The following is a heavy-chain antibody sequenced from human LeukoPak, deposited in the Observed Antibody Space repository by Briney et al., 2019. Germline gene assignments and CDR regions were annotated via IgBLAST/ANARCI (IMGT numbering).Heavy chain of an antibody. CDR3: ARRSGIAVAGAFDY. CDR1: GFTFSNYG. Sequence: GGSLRLSCAPSGFTFSNYGMSWVRKAQGKGLEWVSSISGSGDSTYYADSVKGRFTISRDNSKNTLYLQMNSLRAEDTAVYYCARRSGIAVAGAFDYWGQGTLVTVSS. V-gene: IGHV3-23*01. CDR2: ISGSGDST. J-gene: IGHJ4*02. D-gene: IGHD6-19*01.